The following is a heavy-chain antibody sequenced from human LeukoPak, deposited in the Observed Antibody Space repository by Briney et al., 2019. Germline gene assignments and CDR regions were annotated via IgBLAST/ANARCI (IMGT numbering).Heavy chain of an antibody. J-gene: IGHJ4*02. CDR3: AREDASGPDY. CDR2: IKQHGSEK. CDR1: GFTFSSYW. Sequence: GGSLRLSCAASGFTFSSYWMGWVRQAPGKGLEWVANIKQHGSEKYYVDSVKGRFTTSRDNAKNSLYLQMNSLRAEDTAVYYCAREDASGPDYWGQGTLVIVSS. V-gene: IGHV3-7*01. D-gene: IGHD5-12*01.